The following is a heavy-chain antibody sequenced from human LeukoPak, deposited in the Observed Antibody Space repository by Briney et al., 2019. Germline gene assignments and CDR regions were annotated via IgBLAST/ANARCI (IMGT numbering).Heavy chain of an antibody. CDR1: GGSISSSNW. J-gene: IGHJ4*02. CDR2: IYHSGST. V-gene: IGHV4-4*02. CDR3: ARCPNSAAAGINY. D-gene: IGHD6-13*01. Sequence: PSETLSLTCAVSGGSISSSNWWSWVRQPPGKGLEWIGEIYHSGSTNYNPSLKSRVTISVDKSKNQFSLKLSSVTAADTAVYYCARCPNSAAAGINYWGQGTLVTVSS.